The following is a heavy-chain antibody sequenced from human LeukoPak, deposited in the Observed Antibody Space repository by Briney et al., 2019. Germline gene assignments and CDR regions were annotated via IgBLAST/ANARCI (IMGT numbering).Heavy chain of an antibody. CDR2: INDVSGDI. Sequence: SGGSLSLSCAASEFTFSLYAMNWVRQAPGKGLAWDSYINDVSGDIHYADSVKGRFTISRDKAKNTLYLKMNSLRAEDTAVYYCARDTFQPGLIDYWGQGTLVTVSS. CDR1: EFTFSLYA. V-gene: IGHV3-21*05. D-gene: IGHD2-2*01. CDR3: ARDTFQPGLIDY. J-gene: IGHJ4*02.